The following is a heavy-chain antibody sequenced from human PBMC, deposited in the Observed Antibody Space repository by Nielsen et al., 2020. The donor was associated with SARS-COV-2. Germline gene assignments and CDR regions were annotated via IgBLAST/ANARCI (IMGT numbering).Heavy chain of an antibody. D-gene: IGHD3-22*01. Sequence: SETLPLTCTVSGGSISSYYWSWIRQPAGKGLEWIGRIYTSGSTNYNPSLKSRVTMSVDTSKNQFSLKLSSVTAADTAVYYCARGLYYYDSSGYYFDYWGQGTLVTVSS. CDR3: ARGLYYYDSSGYYFDY. CDR2: IYTSGST. CDR1: GGSISSYY. V-gene: IGHV4-4*07. J-gene: IGHJ4*02.